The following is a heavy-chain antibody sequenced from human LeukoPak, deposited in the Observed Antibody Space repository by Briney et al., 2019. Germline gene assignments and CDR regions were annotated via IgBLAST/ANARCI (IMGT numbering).Heavy chain of an antibody. CDR2: ISWNSGTI. CDR1: GFTFDDYA. Sequence: GGSLRLSCAASGFTFDDYAMHWVRQAPGKGLEWVSGISWNSGTIGHADSVKGRFTISRDNAKNSLYLQMNSLRAEDTALYYCAKDVFTMVRGVLEYWGQGTLVTVSS. CDR3: AKDVFTMVRGVLEY. V-gene: IGHV3-9*01. D-gene: IGHD3-10*01. J-gene: IGHJ4*02.